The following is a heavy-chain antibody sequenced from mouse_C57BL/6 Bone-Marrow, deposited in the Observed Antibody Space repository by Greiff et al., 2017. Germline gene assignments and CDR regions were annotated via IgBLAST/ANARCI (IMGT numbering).Heavy chain of an antibody. CDR2: INSDGGST. D-gene: IGHD1-3*01. J-gene: IGHJ4*01. Sequence: EVKLVESGGGLVQPGESLKLSCKSNEYEFPSHDMSWVRKTPGKRLELVAAINSDGGSTYYPDTMERRVIIARDTTKKTLNLQMSSLRSEDTALYYCARGGVKDARDYWGQGTSVTVSS. CDR1: EYEFPSHD. V-gene: IGHV5-2*01. CDR3: ARGGVKDARDY.